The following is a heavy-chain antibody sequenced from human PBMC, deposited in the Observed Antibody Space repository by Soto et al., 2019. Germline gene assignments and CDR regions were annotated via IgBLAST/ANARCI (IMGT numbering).Heavy chain of an antibody. J-gene: IGHJ6*03. Sequence: EVQLVESGGGLVQPGGSLRLSCAASGFTFSSYSMNWVRQAPGKGLEWVSYISSSSSTIYYADSVKGRFTISRDNAKNSLYLQMNRLRAEDTAVYYCARKGYCSGGSCYSLRYYYYYMDVWGKGTTVTVSS. V-gene: IGHV3-48*01. CDR3: ARKGYCSGGSCYSLRYYYYYMDV. CDR1: GFTFSSYS. CDR2: ISSSSSTI. D-gene: IGHD2-15*01.